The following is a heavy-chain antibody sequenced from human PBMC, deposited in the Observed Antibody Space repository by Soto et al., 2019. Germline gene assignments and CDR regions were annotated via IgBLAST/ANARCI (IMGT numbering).Heavy chain of an antibody. J-gene: IGHJ5*02. D-gene: IGHD5-12*01. CDR3: ARPEGGYGSGYSWFDP. CDR2: IHHTGST. V-gene: IGHV4-39*01. Sequence: LSLSCAASGFTFRSYSMNWVRQAPGKGLEWIGTIHHTGSTYYNPSLKSRVIISLDTSKNQFSLKLSSVTAADTALYYCARPEGGYGSGYSWFDPWGQGTLVTVSS. CDR1: GFTFRSYSMN.